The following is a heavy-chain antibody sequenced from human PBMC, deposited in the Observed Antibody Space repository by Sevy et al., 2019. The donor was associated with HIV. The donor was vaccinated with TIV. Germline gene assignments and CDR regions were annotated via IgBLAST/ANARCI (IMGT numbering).Heavy chain of an antibody. V-gene: IGHV1-2*06. D-gene: IGHD5-18*01. CDR1: GYTFTGYF. Sequence: ASVKVSCKASGYTFTGYFLHWVRQAPGQGLEWMGRINPTSGATTSTQKFRGRVTMTRDTSITTAYMELSGLTSDDTAVYYCARDLGYSYGRGVLDSWGQGTPVTVSS. CDR3: ARDLGYSYGRGVLDS. J-gene: IGHJ4*02. CDR2: INPTSGAT.